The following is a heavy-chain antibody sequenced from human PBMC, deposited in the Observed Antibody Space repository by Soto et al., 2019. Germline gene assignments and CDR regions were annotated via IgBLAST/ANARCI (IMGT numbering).Heavy chain of an antibody. CDR1: GCTFNDYY. CDR3: ARDHQLSAVAGVDY. D-gene: IGHD6-19*01. V-gene: IGHV3-11*01. Sequence: GERLRRTCAGSGCTFNDYYISWIRQAPGKGLEWVLYITSSGSTIYYADSVKGRFTISRDNARNSLYLQMNSLRAEDTVVYYCARDHQLSAVAGVDYWGQGTLVTVSS. CDR2: ITSSGSTI. J-gene: IGHJ4*02.